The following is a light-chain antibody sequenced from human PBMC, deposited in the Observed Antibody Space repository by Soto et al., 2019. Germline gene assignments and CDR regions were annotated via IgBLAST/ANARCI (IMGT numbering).Light chain of an antibody. V-gene: IGLV2-14*01. Sequence: QSALTQPASVSGSPGQSITIPCTGTSSDVGRYNYVSWYQQHPGKAPKLTIYEVSNRPSGVSNRFSGSKSANTASLTISGIQAEDEADYYCSSYTSSSTVVFGGGTKLTVL. CDR1: SSDVGRYNY. CDR3: SSYTSSSTVV. J-gene: IGLJ2*01. CDR2: EVS.